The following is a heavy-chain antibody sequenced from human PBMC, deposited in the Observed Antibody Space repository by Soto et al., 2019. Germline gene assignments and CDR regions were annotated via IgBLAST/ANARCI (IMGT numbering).Heavy chain of an antibody. Sequence: PGGSLRLSCAASGFTFISYSMNWVLQAPGKGLEWVSSISSSSSYIYYADSVKGRFTISRDNAKNSLYLQMNSLRAEDTAVYYCARDGVPGAGTTEYHYGMYGWGQVTKVTVAS. CDR1: GFTFISYS. CDR3: ARDGVPGAGTTEYHYGMYG. V-gene: IGHV3-21*01. J-gene: IGHJ6*02. CDR2: ISSSSSYI. D-gene: IGHD6-13*01.